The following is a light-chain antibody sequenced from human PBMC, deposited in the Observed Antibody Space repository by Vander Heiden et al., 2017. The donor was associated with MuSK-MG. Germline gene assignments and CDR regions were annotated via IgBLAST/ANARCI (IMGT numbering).Light chain of an antibody. V-gene: IGLV1-40*01. CDR1: SSNIGAGYD. CDR2: GNS. J-gene: IGLJ2*01. CDR3: QSSDSSLSGPVV. Sequence: QSVLTQPPSVSGAPGQRVTIPCTGSSSNIGAGYDVHWYQQLPGTAPNLLIFGNSNRPSGVPDRFSGSKSGTSASLAITGLQAEDEADDYCQSSDSSLSGPVVFGGGTKLTVL.